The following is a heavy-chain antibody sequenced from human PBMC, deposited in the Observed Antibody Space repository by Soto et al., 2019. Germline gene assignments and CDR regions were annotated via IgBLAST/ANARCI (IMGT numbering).Heavy chain of an antibody. CDR2: INPSGGST. D-gene: IGHD1-26*01. J-gene: IGHJ3*02. CDR1: GYTFTSYY. Sequence: ASVKVSCKASGYTFTSYYMHWVRQDPGQGLEWMGIINPSGGSTSYAQKFQGRVTMTRDTSTSTVYMELSSLRSEDTAVYYCARDGGSYDAFDIWGQGTMVTVSS. CDR3: ARDGGSYDAFDI. V-gene: IGHV1-46*03.